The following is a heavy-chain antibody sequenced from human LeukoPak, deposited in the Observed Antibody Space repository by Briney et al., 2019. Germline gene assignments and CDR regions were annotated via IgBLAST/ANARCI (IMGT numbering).Heavy chain of an antibody. Sequence: PGGSLRLSCAASGFTFSSYGMHWVRQAPGKGLEWVSAISGSGGSTYYADSVKGRFTISRDNSKNTLYLQMNSLRAEDTAVYYCASKVAATVAPFDYWGQGTLVTVSS. CDR1: GFTFSSYG. CDR2: ISGSGGST. V-gene: IGHV3-23*01. D-gene: IGHD2-15*01. J-gene: IGHJ4*02. CDR3: ASKVAATVAPFDY.